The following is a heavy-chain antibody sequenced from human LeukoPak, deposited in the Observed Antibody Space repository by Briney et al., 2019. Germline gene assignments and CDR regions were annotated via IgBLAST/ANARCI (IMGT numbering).Heavy chain of an antibody. J-gene: IGHJ4*02. V-gene: IGHV3-7*04. CDR3: ARGHGSN. Sequence: PGGSLRPSCAASGFTFSTSWMGWVRQVPGKGLEWVANTKQDGTESQYVDTVKGRFTISRDNTKNSLFLQMNSLTTEDTAVYYCARGHGSNWGQGVLVAVSS. CDR2: TKQDGTES. CDR1: GFTFSTSW.